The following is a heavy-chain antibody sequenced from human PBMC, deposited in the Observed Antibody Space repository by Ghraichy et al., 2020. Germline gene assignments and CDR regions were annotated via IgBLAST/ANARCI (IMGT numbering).Heavy chain of an antibody. V-gene: IGHV3-23*01. CDR1: GFTFSSYA. D-gene: IGHD6-13*01. CDR3: AKNRIAAAIRPNAFDI. J-gene: IGHJ3*02. Sequence: GGSLRLSCAASGFTFSSYAMSWVRQAPGKGLEWVSAISGSGGSTYYADSVKGRFTISRDNSKNTLYLQMNSLRAEDTAVYYCAKNRIAAAIRPNAFDIWGQGTMVTVSS. CDR2: ISGSGGST.